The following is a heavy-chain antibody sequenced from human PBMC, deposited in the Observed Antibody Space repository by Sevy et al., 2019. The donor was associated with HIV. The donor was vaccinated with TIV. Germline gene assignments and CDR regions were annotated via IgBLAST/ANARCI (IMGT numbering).Heavy chain of an antibody. CDR1: GYTFTSYG. CDR3: ARGASSSSWGKPFFDY. V-gene: IGHV1-18*01. Sequence: ASVKVSCKASGYTFTSYGISWVRQAPGQGLEWMGWISAYNGNTNYAQKLQGTVTMTTDTSTSTAYMELRSLRSDDTAVYYCARGASSSSWGKPFFDYWGQGTLVTVSS. D-gene: IGHD6-13*01. CDR2: ISAYNGNT. J-gene: IGHJ4*02.